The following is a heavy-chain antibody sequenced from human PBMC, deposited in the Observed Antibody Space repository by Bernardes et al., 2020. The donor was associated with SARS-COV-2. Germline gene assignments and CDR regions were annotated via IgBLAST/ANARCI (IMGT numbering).Heavy chain of an antibody. CDR1: GFTLRSRW. Sequence: GGSLRLSREVSGFTLRSRWMHWVRQGPGQGLVWVSRIDRDGSRTHYADSVKGRFTISRDDGKNTMYLQMKSLRGEDTAVYYCARGDDYYDDSGYYDYWGQGTLVTVSS. CDR2: IDRDGSRT. J-gene: IGHJ4*02. CDR3: ARGDDYYDDSGYYDY. V-gene: IGHV3-74*01. D-gene: IGHD3-22*01.